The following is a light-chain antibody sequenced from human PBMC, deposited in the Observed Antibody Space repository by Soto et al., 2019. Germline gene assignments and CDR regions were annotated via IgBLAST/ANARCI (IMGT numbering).Light chain of an antibody. CDR1: QTISSW. J-gene: IGKJ1*01. CDR2: KAS. CDR3: QHYNSYSEA. Sequence: DIQMTQSPSTLSGSVGDRVTITCRASQTISSWLAWYQQKPGKAPKLLIYKASTLKSGVPSRFSGSGSGTDFTLTISSRQPDDFATYYCQHYNSYSEAFGQGTKLELK. V-gene: IGKV1-5*03.